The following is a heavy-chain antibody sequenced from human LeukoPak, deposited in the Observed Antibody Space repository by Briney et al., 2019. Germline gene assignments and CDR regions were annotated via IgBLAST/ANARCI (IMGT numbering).Heavy chain of an antibody. D-gene: IGHD3-10*01. CDR1: GGSISSSSYY. CDR2: IHYSGST. J-gene: IGHJ5*02. Sequence: SETLSLTCTVSGGSISSSSYYWGWIRQPPGKGLEWIGSIHYSGSTNYNPSLKSRVTISVDTSKNQFSLKLSSVTAADTAVYYCARWLTMVRGVTRYWFDPWGQGTLVTVSS. V-gene: IGHV4-39*07. CDR3: ARWLTMVRGVTRYWFDP.